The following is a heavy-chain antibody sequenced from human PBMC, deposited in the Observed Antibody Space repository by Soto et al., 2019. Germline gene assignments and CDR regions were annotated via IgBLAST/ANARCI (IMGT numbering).Heavy chain of an antibody. Sequence: EVQLLESGGGLIQPGGSLRLSCAASGFTFSNYAMCWVRQAPGKGLEWVSAMSGSGGTTYYADSVKGRLTVFRDNSKNTLYLQMNSLRAEDTAVYYCAKGRSPPVSLVPYYDFWGSVDSWGQGTLVTVSS. V-gene: IGHV3-23*01. CDR3: AKGRSPPVSLVPYYDFWGSVDS. CDR2: MSGSGGTT. J-gene: IGHJ5*01. D-gene: IGHD3-3*01. CDR1: GFTFSNYA.